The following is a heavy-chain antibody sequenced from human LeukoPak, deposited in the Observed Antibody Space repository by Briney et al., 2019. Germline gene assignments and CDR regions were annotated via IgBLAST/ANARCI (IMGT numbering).Heavy chain of an antibody. V-gene: IGHV4-34*10. CDR2: IYYSGST. Sequence: SETLSLTCAVYGGSFSGYYWSWIRQPPGKGLEWIGYIYYSGSTYYNPSLKSRVTMSVDTSKNQFSLKLSSVTAVDTAVYYCARTPCGGDCYEGNWYFDLWGRGTLVTVSS. CDR3: ARTPCGGDCYEGNWYFDL. J-gene: IGHJ2*01. D-gene: IGHD2-21*01. CDR1: GGSFSGYY.